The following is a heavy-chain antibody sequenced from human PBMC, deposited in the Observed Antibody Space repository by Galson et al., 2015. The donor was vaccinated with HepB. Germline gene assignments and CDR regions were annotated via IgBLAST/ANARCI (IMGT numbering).Heavy chain of an antibody. CDR2: ISRSSSNM. J-gene: IGHJ6*01. D-gene: IGHD2-8*01. CDR3: ARDRCCTRNTCSVYYGVDV. V-gene: IGHV3-48*01. Sequence: SLRLSCAASGFAFSTYSMIWVRQAPGKGLEWISYISRSSSNMYYADSVKGRFTVSRDEAKNSLYLQMNSLRAEDTAVYYCARDRCCTRNTCSVYYGVDVWGQGTTVTVSS. CDR1: GFAFSTYS.